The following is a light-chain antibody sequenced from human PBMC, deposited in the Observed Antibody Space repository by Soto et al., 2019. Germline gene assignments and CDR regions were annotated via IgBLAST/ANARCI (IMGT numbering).Light chain of an antibody. CDR2: GAS. CDR1: QSVSSSY. V-gene: IGKV3-20*01. J-gene: IGKJ2*01. CDR3: QQYGSSYP. Sequence: ENVLTQSPGTLSLSPGERVTLSCRASQSVSSSYLAWYQQKSGQAPRLLVYGASIRAIVIPDRFSGSGCGTDFALTSSGLEPEDFAVYYCQQYGSSYPFGQGTKLEIK.